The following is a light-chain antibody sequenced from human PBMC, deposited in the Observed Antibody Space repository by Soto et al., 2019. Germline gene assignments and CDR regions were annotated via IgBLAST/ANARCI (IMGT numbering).Light chain of an antibody. V-gene: IGLV3-21*02. CDR1: DIGDKS. Sequence: SYVLTQPPSVSVGPGQTANITCGGDDIGDKSVHWYQQMAGQAPVVVVSDDTDRPSGIPERFSGSNSGNTATLTISRVEVGDEADYYCQVWDSDSHHVVFGGGTQLTVL. CDR3: QVWDSDSHHVV. CDR2: DDT. J-gene: IGLJ2*01.